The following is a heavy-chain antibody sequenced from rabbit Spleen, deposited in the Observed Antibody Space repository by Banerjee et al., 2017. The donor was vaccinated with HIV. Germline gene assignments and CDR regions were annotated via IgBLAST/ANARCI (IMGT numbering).Heavy chain of an antibody. Sequence: ELVESGGGLVQPGESLKLSCKVSGIDFSSYGISWVRQAPGKGPEWIAYIYAGSSGSTYYASWAKGRFTISKTSSTTVTLQMTSLTAADTATYFCARETSSGWGIVSFYFSLWGPGTLVTVS. CDR1: GIDFSSYG. J-gene: IGHJ4*01. D-gene: IGHD4-1*01. V-gene: IGHV1S45*01. CDR2: IYAGSSGST. CDR3: ARETSSGWGIVSFYFSL.